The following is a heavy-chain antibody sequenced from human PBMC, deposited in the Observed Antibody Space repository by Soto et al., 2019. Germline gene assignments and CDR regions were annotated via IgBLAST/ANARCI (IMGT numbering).Heavy chain of an antibody. CDR1: GYSFTSYW. V-gene: IGHV5-51*01. D-gene: IGHD4-17*01. J-gene: IGHJ6*03. CDR2: IYPGDSDT. Sequence: PGESLKISCKGSGYSFTSYWIGWVRQMPGKGLEWMGIIYPGDSDTRYSPSFQGQVTISADKSISTAYLQWSSLKASDTAMYYWARHSPYGDYVVGSYYMDVWGKGTTVTVSS. CDR3: ARHSPYGDYVVGSYYMDV.